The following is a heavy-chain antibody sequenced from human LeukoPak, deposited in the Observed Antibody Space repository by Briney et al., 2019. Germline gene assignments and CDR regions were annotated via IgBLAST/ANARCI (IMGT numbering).Heavy chain of an antibody. CDR1: GYSISSGYY. Sequence: SETLSLTCAVSGYSISSGYYWGWIRQPPGKGLEWIGGIYHSGNPYYNPSLKSRVAISVDTSKNQFSLRLSSVTAADTAVYYCARHHLAYYDNSGYAGTHFDCWGQGTLVTVSS. CDR3: ARHHLAYYDNSGYAGTHFDC. V-gene: IGHV4-38-2*01. D-gene: IGHD3-22*01. J-gene: IGHJ4*02. CDR2: IYHSGNP.